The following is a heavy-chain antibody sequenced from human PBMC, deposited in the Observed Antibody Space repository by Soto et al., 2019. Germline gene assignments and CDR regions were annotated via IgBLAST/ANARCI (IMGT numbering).Heavy chain of an antibody. CDR2: INAGNGNT. J-gene: IGHJ3*02. CDR3: ARGGITIFGVAAWAFDI. Sequence: ASVKVSCKASGYTFTSYAMHWVRQAPGQRHEWIGWINAGNGNTKYSQKFQGRVTITRDTSASTAYMELSSLTSEDTAVYYCARGGITIFGVAAWAFDIWGQGTMVTVSS. D-gene: IGHD3-3*01. V-gene: IGHV1-3*01. CDR1: GYTFTSYA.